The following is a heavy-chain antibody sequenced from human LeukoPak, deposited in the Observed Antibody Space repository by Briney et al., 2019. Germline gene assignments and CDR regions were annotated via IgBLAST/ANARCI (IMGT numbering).Heavy chain of an antibody. CDR1: GYSFTGYW. CDR2: IYPDDSDT. J-gene: IGHJ2*01. D-gene: IGHD3-22*01. V-gene: IGHV5-51*01. Sequence: GESLKISCKGSGYSFTGYWIGRVRQMPGKGLEWMGIIYPDDSDTRYSPSFQGQVTISADKSISTAYLQWSSLKASDTAIYYCARPGGYYYTNWFFDLWGRGTLVTVSS. CDR3: ARPGGYYYTNWFFDL.